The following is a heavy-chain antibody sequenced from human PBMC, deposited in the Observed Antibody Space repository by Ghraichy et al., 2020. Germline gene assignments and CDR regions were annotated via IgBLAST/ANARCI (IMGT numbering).Heavy chain of an antibody. D-gene: IGHD6-6*01. CDR1: GFTFSSYA. V-gene: IGHV3-23*01. CDR2: ISGSGGST. J-gene: IGHJ4*02. Sequence: GGSLRLSCAASGFTFSSYAMSWVRQAPGKGLEWVSAISGSGGSTYYADSVKGRFTISRGNSKNTLYLQMNSLRAEDTAVYYCAKVMVIAARPGRYFDYWGQGTLVTVSS. CDR3: AKVMVIAARPGRYFDY.